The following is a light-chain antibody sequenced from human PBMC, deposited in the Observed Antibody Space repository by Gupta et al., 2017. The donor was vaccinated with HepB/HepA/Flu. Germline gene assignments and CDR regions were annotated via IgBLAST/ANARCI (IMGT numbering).Light chain of an antibody. J-gene: IGLJ1*01. CDR3: CSYAGSSTYV. CDR2: EVS. V-gene: IGLV2-23*02. CDR1: SSDVGSYNL. Sequence: QSALTQPASLFWSPGTSITISWTGTSSDVGSYNLVSWYQQHPGKAPKLMIYEVSKRPSGVSNRFSGSKSGNTASLTISGLQAEDEADYYCCSYAGSSTYVFGTGTKVTVL.